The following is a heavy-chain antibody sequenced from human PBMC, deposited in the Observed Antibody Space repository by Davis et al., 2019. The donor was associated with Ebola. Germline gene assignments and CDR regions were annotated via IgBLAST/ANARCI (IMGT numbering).Heavy chain of an antibody. Sequence: GSLSLTCAVYDGSFSGFYWSWIRQPPGKGLEWIGEIHHSGSTNYNPSLKSRVTISVDTSKNQFSLKLSSVTAADTAVYYCARWVGATPYYYYGMDVWGQGTTVTVSS. CDR1: DGSFSGFY. J-gene: IGHJ6*02. V-gene: IGHV4-34*01. CDR3: ARWVGATPYYYYGMDV. CDR2: IHHSGST. D-gene: IGHD1-26*01.